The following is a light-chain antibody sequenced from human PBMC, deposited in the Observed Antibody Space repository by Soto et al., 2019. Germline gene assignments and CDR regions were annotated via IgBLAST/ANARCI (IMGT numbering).Light chain of an antibody. CDR2: DVN. CDR1: RRDLGAYNY. V-gene: IGLV2-11*01. J-gene: IGLJ2*01. Sequence: QSALIQPRSVSGSPGQSVTVSCTGTRRDLGAYNYVSWYQQHPGKAPKLMIYDVNRRPSGVPDRFSGSKSGNTASLTISGVQAEDEADYYCCSFAGSYTVFGGGTKVTVL. CDR3: CSFAGSYTV.